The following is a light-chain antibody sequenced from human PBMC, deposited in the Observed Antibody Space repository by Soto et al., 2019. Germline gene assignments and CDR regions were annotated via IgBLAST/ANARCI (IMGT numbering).Light chain of an antibody. CDR1: SSDVGGYNY. V-gene: IGLV2-14*01. CDR3: SSYTSSSTPFYV. Sequence: QSVLNQPASVSGSPGTSITISCTGTSSDVGGYNYVSWYQQHPGKAPKLMIYDVSNRPSGVSNRFSGSKSGNTASLTISGLQAEDEADYYCSSYTSSSTPFYVFGTGTKVTVL. CDR2: DVS. J-gene: IGLJ1*01.